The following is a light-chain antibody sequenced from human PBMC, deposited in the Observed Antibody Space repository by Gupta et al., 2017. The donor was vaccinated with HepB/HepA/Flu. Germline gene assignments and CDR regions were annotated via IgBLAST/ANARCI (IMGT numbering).Light chain of an antibody. V-gene: IGLV3-1*01. J-gene: IGLJ2*01. Sequence: SSDLTQPPSVSVSPGQTDSISCSGSKLGNNYVCWYQQKPGQSPVLVIFEDNKRPSGIPERFSGSNSRNTATLTISGTQTIDEADYYCQAWDSTTVIFGGGTRLSVL. CDR1: KLGNNY. CDR2: EDN. CDR3: QAWDSTTVI.